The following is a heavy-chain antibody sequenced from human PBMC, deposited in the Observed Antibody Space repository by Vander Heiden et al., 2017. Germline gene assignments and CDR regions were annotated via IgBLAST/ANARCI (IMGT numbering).Heavy chain of an antibody. V-gene: IGHV3-33*01. CDR2: IWYDGSSK. Sequence: QVQLVESGGGVVQPGRSLRLSCAASGFTFSNYAMHWVRQAPGKGLEWVAVIWYDGSSKDYADSVKGRFMSSRDNSKNTVYLQMNSLRVEDTAVYFCARSPPRYSYASHYYGMDVWGPGTTVTVSS. CDR3: ARSPPRYSYASHYYGMDV. J-gene: IGHJ6*02. D-gene: IGHD3-16*01. CDR1: GFTFSNYA.